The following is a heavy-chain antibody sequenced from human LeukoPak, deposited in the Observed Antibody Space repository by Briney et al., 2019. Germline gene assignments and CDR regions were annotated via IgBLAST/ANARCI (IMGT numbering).Heavy chain of an antibody. CDR3: ARLIVVVPAAIPDWFDP. J-gene: IGHJ5*02. Sequence: SETLSLTCTVSGGSISSYYWSWIRQPPGKGLEWIGYIYYSGSTNYNPSLKSRVTISVDRSKNQFSLKLSSVTAADTAVYYCARLIVVVPAAIPDWFDPWGQGTLVTVSS. CDR1: GGSISSYY. D-gene: IGHD2-2*02. CDR2: IYYSGST. V-gene: IGHV4-59*12.